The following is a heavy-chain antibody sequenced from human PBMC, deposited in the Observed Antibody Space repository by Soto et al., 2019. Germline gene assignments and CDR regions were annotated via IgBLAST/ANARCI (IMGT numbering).Heavy chain of an antibody. J-gene: IGHJ6*02. V-gene: IGHV1-3*01. CDR1: GYTFTSYA. CDR3: ARAPYYYDSSGYYYYYYGMDV. Sequence: SVKVSCKASGYTFTSYAMNWVRQAPGQRLEWMGWINAGNGNTKYSQKFQGRVTITRDTSASTAYMELSSLRSEDTAVYYCARAPYYYDSSGYYYYYYGMDVWGQGTTVIVSS. D-gene: IGHD3-22*01. CDR2: INAGNGNT.